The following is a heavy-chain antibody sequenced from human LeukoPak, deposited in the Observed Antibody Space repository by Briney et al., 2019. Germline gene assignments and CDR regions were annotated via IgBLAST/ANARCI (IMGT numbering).Heavy chain of an antibody. J-gene: IGHJ4*02. CDR1: GFTFSRFL. CDR3: ARESVAVDS. V-gene: IGHV3-74*01. CDR2: IYSDGSST. Sequence: GGPLRLSRAASGFTFSRFLMHWVRQAPGKGLVWVSRIYSDGSSTSYADSVKGRFTISRDNTKNTLYLQMNSLRAEDTAVYYCARESVAVDSWGQGTLVTVSS. D-gene: IGHD6-19*01.